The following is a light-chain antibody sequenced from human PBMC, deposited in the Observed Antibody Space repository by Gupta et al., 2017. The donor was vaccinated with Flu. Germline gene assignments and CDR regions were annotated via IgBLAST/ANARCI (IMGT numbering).Light chain of an antibody. Sequence: GTLSWSPGERATLSCRASQSVSSSNLAWYQQKPGQAPRLLIYGASSRATGIPDRFSGSGSGTDFTLTISRLDPEDFAVYYCQQYGSSPRTFGQGTKVEIK. CDR2: GAS. J-gene: IGKJ1*01. CDR3: QQYGSSPRT. V-gene: IGKV3-20*01. CDR1: QSVSSSN.